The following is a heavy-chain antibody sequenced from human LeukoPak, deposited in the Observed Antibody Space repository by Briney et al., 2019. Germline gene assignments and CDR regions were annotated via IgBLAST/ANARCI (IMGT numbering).Heavy chain of an antibody. CDR3: ARGGWELPPHGAFDI. CDR2: IYTSGST. CDR1: GVSISSSNSY. D-gene: IGHD1-26*01. J-gene: IGHJ3*02. V-gene: IGHV4-61*02. Sequence: SETLSLTCSVSGVSISSSNSYWGWIRQPAGKGLEWIGRIYTSGSTNYNPSLKSRVTISVDTSKNQFSLKLSSVTAADTAVYYCARGGWELPPHGAFDIWGQGTMVTVSS.